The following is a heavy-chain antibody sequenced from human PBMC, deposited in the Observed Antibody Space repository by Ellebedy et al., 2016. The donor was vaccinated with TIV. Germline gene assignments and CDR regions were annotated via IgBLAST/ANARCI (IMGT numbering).Heavy chain of an antibody. D-gene: IGHD3-10*01. CDR3: ARVPDGPGYRGQDF. J-gene: IGHJ4*02. CDR1: GFTFSSYW. Sequence: GESLKISXAASGFTFSSYWMHWVRQAPGRGPVWVSRIDHDGSDTTYADSVKGRFTISRDNARNTLYLQMNSLTADDTAVYYCARVPDGPGYRGQDFWGQGALVTVSS. V-gene: IGHV3-74*01. CDR2: IDHDGSDT.